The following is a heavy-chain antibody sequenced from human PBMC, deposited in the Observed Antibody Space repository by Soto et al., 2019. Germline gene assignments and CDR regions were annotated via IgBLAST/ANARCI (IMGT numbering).Heavy chain of an antibody. Sequence: SVKVSCKASGGTFRSYAISCVRQAPGQGLEWMGGIIPIFGTANYAQKFQGRVTITADESTSTAYMELSSLRSEDTAVYYCASAYGQQLVGIYYYGMDVWGQGTTVTVSS. J-gene: IGHJ6*02. CDR2: IIPIFGTA. CDR1: GGTFRSYA. CDR3: ASAYGQQLVGIYYYGMDV. D-gene: IGHD6-13*01. V-gene: IGHV1-69*13.